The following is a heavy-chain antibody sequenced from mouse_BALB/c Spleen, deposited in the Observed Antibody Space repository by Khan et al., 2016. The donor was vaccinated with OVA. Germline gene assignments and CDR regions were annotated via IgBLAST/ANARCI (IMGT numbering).Heavy chain of an antibody. Sequence: EVQLQESGPGLVKPSQSLSLTCTVTGYSITSDYAWNWIRQFPGNKLEWMGYISYSGRTSYNPSLKSRISITRDTTNNQFFLQLNSVTTADTATYYCARSVTITTVVATDFDYWGQGTTLTVAS. CDR1: GYSITSDYA. V-gene: IGHV3-2*02. D-gene: IGHD1-1*01. CDR2: ISYSGRT. CDR3: ARSVTITTVVATDFDY. J-gene: IGHJ2*01.